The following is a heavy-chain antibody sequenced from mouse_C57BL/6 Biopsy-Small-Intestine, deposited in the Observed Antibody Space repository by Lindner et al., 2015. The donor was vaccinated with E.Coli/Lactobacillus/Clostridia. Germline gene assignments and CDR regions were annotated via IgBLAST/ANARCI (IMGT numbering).Heavy chain of an antibody. V-gene: IGHV1-82*01. CDR2: IYPGDGDT. CDR1: GYAFSSSW. J-gene: IGHJ4*01. Sequence: VQLQESGPELVKPGASVKISCKASGYAFSSSWMNWVKQRPGKGLEWIGRIYPGDGDTNYNGKFKGKATLTAGKSSSTAYMQLSSLTSEDSAVYFCARRPSYYAMDYWGQGTSVTVSS. CDR3: ARRPSYYAMDY.